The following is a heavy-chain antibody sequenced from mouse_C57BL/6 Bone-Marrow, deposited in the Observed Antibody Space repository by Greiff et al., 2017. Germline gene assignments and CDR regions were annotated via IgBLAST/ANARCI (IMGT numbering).Heavy chain of an antibody. CDR3: ARCPVDYINLYYYAMDY. Sequence: VQLQQPGAELVKPGASVKLSCKASGYTFTSYWMHWVKQRPGQGLEWIGMIHTNSGSTKYNEKFKSKATLTVDKSSSTAYMQLSSLTSEDSAVYYCARCPVDYINLYYYAMDYWGQGTSVTVSS. CDR2: IHTNSGST. D-gene: IGHD2-5*01. V-gene: IGHV1-64*01. J-gene: IGHJ4*01. CDR1: GYTFTSYW.